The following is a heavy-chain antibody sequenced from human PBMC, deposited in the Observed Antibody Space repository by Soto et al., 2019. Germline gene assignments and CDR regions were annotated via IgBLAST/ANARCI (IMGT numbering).Heavy chain of an antibody. Sequence: HPVGSLRLSCAASGFTFSPYAMHWVRQAPGKGPEWVAVISADQKSIYYADSVKGRFTISRDNSRNTLYLQMDGLRTEDTAVYYCARDVRKLRFFDYWGQGTPVTVSS. CDR2: ISADQKSI. J-gene: IGHJ4*02. CDR3: ARDVRKLRFFDY. D-gene: IGHD3-3*01. CDR1: GFTFSPYA. V-gene: IGHV3-30*04.